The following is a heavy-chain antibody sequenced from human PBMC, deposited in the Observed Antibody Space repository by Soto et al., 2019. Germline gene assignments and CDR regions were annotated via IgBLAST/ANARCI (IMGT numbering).Heavy chain of an antibody. J-gene: IGHJ4*02. CDR1: GFTFSSYG. D-gene: IGHD3-16*02. CDR3: ARDSLDYVWGSYRSAQNFDY. CDR2: IWYDGSNE. Sequence: QVQLVESGGGVVQPGRSLRLSCAASGFTFSSYGMHWVRQAPGKGLEWVAVIWYDGSNEYYADSVKGRFTISRDNSKNTLYLQMNSLRAEDTAVYYCARDSLDYVWGSYRSAQNFDYWGQGTLVTVSS. V-gene: IGHV3-33*01.